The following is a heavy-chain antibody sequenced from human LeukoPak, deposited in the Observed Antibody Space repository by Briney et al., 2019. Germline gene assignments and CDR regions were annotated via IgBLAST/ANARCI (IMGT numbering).Heavy chain of an antibody. D-gene: IGHD2-15*01. Sequence: SQTLSLTCAISGDTLSSNSATWNWIRQSPSRGLEWLGRTYHRSKLYNDYAISVKSRITINPDTSKNQFSLQLNSVTAEDTAVYYCAATHSYFDYWGQGTLVTVSS. J-gene: IGHJ4*02. CDR2: TYHRSKLYN. CDR1: GDTLSSNSAT. CDR3: AATHSYFDY. V-gene: IGHV6-1*01.